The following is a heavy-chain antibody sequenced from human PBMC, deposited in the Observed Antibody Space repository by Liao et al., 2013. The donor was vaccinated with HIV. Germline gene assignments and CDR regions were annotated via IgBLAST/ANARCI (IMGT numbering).Heavy chain of an antibody. Sequence: QVQLQESGPGLVKPSQTLSLTCTVSGVSISSGSYYWSWIRQPAGKGLEWIGRIYTSGSTNYKPSLKSRVTISVDTSKNQFSLKLSSVTAADTAVYYCARARLYYYDTSGPADFDYWGQGTLVTVSS. D-gene: IGHD3-22*01. CDR1: GVSISSGSYY. CDR2: IYTSGST. J-gene: IGHJ4*02. V-gene: IGHV4-61*02. CDR3: ARARLYYYDTSGPADFDY.